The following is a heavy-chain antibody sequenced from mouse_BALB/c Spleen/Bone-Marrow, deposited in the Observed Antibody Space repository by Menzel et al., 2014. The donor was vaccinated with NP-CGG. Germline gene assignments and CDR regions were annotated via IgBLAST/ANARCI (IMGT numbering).Heavy chain of an antibody. D-gene: IGHD2-1*01. CDR2: LNPGSGGT. Sequence: VQRVESGAELVRPGTSVKVSCKASGYAFTNYLIEWVKQRPGQGLEWIGVLNPGSGGTNYNEKFKGKATLTADKSSSTAYMQLSSLTSDDSAVYFCARRIYYAMGYWGQGTPLTVSS. J-gene: IGHJ2*01. V-gene: IGHV1-54*01. CDR3: ARRIYYAMGY. CDR1: GYAFTNYL.